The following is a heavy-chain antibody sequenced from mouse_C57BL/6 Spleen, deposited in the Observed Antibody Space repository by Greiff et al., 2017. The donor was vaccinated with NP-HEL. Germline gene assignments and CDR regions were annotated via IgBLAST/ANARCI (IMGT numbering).Heavy chain of an antibody. CDR3: AREPYDCGSSPYWYCDV. CDR2: ISDGGSYT. Sequence: EVQLVESGGGLVKPGGSLKLSCAASGFTFSSYAMSWVRQTPEKRLEGVATISDGGSYTYYPDNVKGRFTIARENAKNNLCLQMSQLKSEVTAMYYCAREPYDCGSSPYWYCDVWGPGTTGNVSS. V-gene: IGHV5-4*01. J-gene: IGHJ1*01. CDR1: GFTFSSYA. D-gene: IGHD1-1*01.